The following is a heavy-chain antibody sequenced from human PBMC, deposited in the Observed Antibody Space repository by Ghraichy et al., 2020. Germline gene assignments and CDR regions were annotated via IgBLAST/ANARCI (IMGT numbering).Heavy chain of an antibody. CDR2: ISGYGRDI. J-gene: IGHJ6*02. CDR1: GFPFGEYT. Sequence: GGSLRLSCAASGFPFGEYTMFWVRQIPGQGLEWVSLISGYGRDIYYADSVKGRFTISRDSSKNSVSLQMNSLRTEDTAFYYCAKEERKEMWSRNYYYSMDVWGQGTSVTVS. D-gene: IGHD2-21*01. V-gene: IGHV3-43*02. CDR3: AKEERKEMWSRNYYYSMDV.